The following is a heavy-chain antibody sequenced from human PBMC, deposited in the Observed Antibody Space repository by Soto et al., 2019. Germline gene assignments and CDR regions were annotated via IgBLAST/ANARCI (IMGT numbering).Heavy chain of an antibody. J-gene: IGHJ6*02. CDR2: IKQDGGEK. CDR1: GSTFSTYS. V-gene: IGHV3-7*03. CDR3: ATLSYYYYYGMDV. Sequence: PGGSLRLSCAASGSTFSTYSMTWVRQAPGKGLEWVANIKQDGGEKFYVDSVKGRFTVSRDNAKNSLYLQMSSLRTEDTAVYYCATLSYYYYYGMDVWGQGTTVTVSS.